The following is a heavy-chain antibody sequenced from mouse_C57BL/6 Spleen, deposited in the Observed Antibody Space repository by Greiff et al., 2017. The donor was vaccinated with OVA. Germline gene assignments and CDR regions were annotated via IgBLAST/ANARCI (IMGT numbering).Heavy chain of an antibody. J-gene: IGHJ4*01. Sequence: QVQLQQSGAELARPGASVKMSCKASGYTFTSYTMHWVKQRPGQGLEWIGYINPSSGYTKSNQKFQDKATLTADKSSSKAYMQLSSLTSEDSAVYYCARSRGYDYDVEGGAMDYWGQGTSVTVSS. CDR3: ARSRGYDYDVEGGAMDY. V-gene: IGHV1-4*01. CDR1: GYTFTSYT. CDR2: INPSSGYT. D-gene: IGHD2-4*01.